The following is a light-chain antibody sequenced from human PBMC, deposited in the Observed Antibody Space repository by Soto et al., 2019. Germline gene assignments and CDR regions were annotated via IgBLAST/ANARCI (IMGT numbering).Light chain of an antibody. CDR2: DAS. CDR1: QTVRNNY. J-gene: IGKJ4*01. CDR3: QQFSSYPLT. V-gene: IGKV3-20*01. Sequence: ELPQCPAPRSLSPGARSSLCGWASQTVRNNYLAWYQQKPGQAPRLLIYDASSRATGIPDRFTGGGSGTDFTLTISRLEPEDFAVYYCQQFSSYPLTFGGGTKVDI.